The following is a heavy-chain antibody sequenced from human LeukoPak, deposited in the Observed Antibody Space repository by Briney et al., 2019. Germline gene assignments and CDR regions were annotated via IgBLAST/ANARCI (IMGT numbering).Heavy chain of an antibody. CDR3: ARDSGSSGYKITD. CDR1: GFTFSNYA. CDR2: ISGSGSST. J-gene: IGHJ4*02. Sequence: GGSLRLSCAASGFTFSNYAMTWVRQAPGKGLEWDSGISGSGSSTYYADSVKGRFTISRDNSKNTLYLQMNSLRAEDTAVYYCARDSGSSGYKITDWGQGTLVTVSS. D-gene: IGHD3-22*01. V-gene: IGHV3-23*01.